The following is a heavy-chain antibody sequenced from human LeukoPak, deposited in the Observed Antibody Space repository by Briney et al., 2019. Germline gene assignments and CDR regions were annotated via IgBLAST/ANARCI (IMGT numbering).Heavy chain of an antibody. J-gene: IGHJ4*02. CDR2: INPNSGGT. CDR1: GYTFTGYY. CDR3: ARAPGGTVVTPGLSLDY. Sequence: ASVKVSCKASGYTFTGYYMHWVRQAPGQGLEWMGWINPNSGGTNYAQKFQGRVTMTRDTSISTAYMELSRLRSDDTAVYYCARAPGGTVVTPGLSLDYWGQGTLVTVSS. V-gene: IGHV1-2*02. D-gene: IGHD4-23*01.